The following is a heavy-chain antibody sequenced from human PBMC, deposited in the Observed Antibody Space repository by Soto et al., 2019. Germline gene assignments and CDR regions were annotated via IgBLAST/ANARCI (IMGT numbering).Heavy chain of an antibody. CDR3: ARDSNWRGFDN. Sequence: PSETLSLTCSVSGDPVISGAYYWSWIRQPPGKGXXXXXXXXXSGSTNYNPSLKSRVTISLDTSKNQLSLKLSSVTAADTAAYYCARDSNWRGFDNWGQGTLVTVSS. V-gene: IGHV4-61*08. CDR2: XXXSGST. J-gene: IGHJ4*02. D-gene: IGHD1-1*01. CDR1: GDPVISGAYY.